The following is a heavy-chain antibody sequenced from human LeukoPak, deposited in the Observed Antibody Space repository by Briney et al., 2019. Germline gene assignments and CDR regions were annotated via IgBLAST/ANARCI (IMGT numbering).Heavy chain of an antibody. Sequence: SETLSLTCAVYGGSFRGYYWNWIRQPPGKGLEWIGEINHSGSTNYNPSLKSRVTISVDTSKNQFSLKLSSVTAADTAVYYCARGPPRAMVRGGHGDFWGQGTLVTVSS. V-gene: IGHV4-34*01. CDR3: ARGPPRAMVRGGHGDF. CDR1: GGSFRGYY. CDR2: INHSGST. J-gene: IGHJ4*02. D-gene: IGHD3-10*01.